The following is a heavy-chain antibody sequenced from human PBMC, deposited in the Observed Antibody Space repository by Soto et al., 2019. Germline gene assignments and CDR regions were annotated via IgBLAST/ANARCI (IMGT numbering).Heavy chain of an antibody. CDR3: AKDPRYYESSGYWMDV. CDR1: GFNFSSYG. CDR2: IWYDGSNK. Sequence: GGSLRLSCAASGFNFSSYGMHWVRQAPGKGLEWVAVIWYDGSNKYYADSVKGRFTISRDNSKNTLYLQMNSLRAEDTAVYWCAKDPRYYESSGYWMDVWGQGTTVTVSS. D-gene: IGHD3-22*01. V-gene: IGHV3-30*02. J-gene: IGHJ6*02.